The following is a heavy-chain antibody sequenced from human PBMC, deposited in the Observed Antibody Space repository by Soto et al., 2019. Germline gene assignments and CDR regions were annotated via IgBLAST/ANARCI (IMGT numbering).Heavy chain of an antibody. Sequence: GGSLRLSCAASGFTFSSYGMHWVRQAPGKGLEWVAVIWYDGSNKYYADSVKGRFTISRDNSKNTLYLQMNSLRAEDTAVYYCARDRYSSSSAFGDYWGQGTLVTVSS. CDR3: ARDRYSSSSAFGDY. J-gene: IGHJ4*02. V-gene: IGHV3-33*01. CDR2: IWYDGSNK. CDR1: GFTFSSYG. D-gene: IGHD6-6*01.